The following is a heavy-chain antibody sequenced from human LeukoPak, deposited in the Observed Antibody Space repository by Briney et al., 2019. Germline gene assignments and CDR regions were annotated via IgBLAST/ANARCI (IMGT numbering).Heavy chain of an antibody. D-gene: IGHD5-24*01. V-gene: IGHV4-61*05. CDR3: ARAGTWLQFYYYYYYMDV. CDR2: IYYSGST. Sequence: SETLSLTCTVSGGSISTSNYYWGWIRQPPGKGLEWIGYIYYSGSTNYNPSLKSRVTISVDTSKNQFSLKLSSVTAADTAVYYCARAGTWLQFYYYYYYMDVWGKGTTVTVSS. J-gene: IGHJ6*03. CDR1: GGSISTSNYY.